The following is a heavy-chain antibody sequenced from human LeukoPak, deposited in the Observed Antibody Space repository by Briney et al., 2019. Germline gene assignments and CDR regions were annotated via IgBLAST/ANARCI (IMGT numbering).Heavy chain of an antibody. CDR1: GFTFSSHS. CDR2: ISSGSSAR. Sequence: VVLRLSCAASGFTFSSHSMNWVRQTPGKGLEWVSYISSGSSARYYADSVKGRFTISRDDARNSLYLQMNSLRAEDTAVYYCARMSGSRLPGYWGQGTLVTVSS. J-gene: IGHJ4*02. V-gene: IGHV3-48*01. CDR3: ARMSGSRLPGY. D-gene: IGHD3-3*01.